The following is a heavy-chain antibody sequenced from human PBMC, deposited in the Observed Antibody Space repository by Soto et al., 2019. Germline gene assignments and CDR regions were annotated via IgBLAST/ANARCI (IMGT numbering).Heavy chain of an antibody. CDR1: GGSISSYY. CDR3: ARGTHYYGMDV. CDR2: IYYSGST. J-gene: IGHJ6*02. Sequence: SETLSLTCTVSGGSISSYYWSWIRQPPGKGLEWIGYIYYSGSTNYNPSLKSRVTISVDTSKNQFSLKLSSVTAADTAVYYCARGTHYYGMDVWGQGTTVTVSS. V-gene: IGHV4-59*01.